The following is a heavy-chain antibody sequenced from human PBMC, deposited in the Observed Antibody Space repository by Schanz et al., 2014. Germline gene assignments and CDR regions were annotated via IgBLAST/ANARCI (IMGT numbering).Heavy chain of an antibody. Sequence: QVQLVQSGAEVKKPGASVKVSCKASGYTFTSYGINWVRQAPGQGLEWMGWISASKGNTNYAQKLQGRVTMTTDTSTSTACMELRSQRPDDTAVYYCARGEYSSGWYDRDIAHFDYWGQGTLVTVSS. J-gene: IGHJ4*02. CDR3: ARGEYSSGWYDRDIAHFDY. V-gene: IGHV1-18*01. D-gene: IGHD6-19*01. CDR2: ISASKGNT. CDR1: GYTFTSYG.